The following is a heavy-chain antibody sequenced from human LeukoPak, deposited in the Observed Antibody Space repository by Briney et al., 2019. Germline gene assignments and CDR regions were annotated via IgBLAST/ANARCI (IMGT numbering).Heavy chain of an antibody. CDR2: ISGSGGST. V-gene: IGHV3-23*01. CDR3: AELGITMIGGV. J-gene: IGHJ6*04. D-gene: IGHD3-10*02. CDR1: GFTFSSYG. Sequence: GGSLRLSCAASGFTFSSYGMSWVRQAPGKGLEWVSAISGSGGSTYYADSVKGRFTISRGNAKNSLYLQMNSLRAEDTAVYYCAELGITMIGGVWGKGTTVTISS.